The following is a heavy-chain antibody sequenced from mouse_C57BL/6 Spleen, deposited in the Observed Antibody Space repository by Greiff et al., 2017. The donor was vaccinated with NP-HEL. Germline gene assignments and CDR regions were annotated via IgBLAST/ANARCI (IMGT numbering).Heavy chain of an antibody. D-gene: IGHD1-1*01. Sequence: VQLQESGAELVKPGASVKISCKASGYAFSSYWMNWVKQRPGKGLEWIGQIYPGDGDTNYNGKFKGKATLTADKSSSTAYMQLSSLTSEDSAVYFCARTYYYGYAMDYWGQGTSVTVSS. V-gene: IGHV1-80*01. CDR2: IYPGDGDT. CDR3: ARTYYYGYAMDY. J-gene: IGHJ4*01. CDR1: GYAFSSYW.